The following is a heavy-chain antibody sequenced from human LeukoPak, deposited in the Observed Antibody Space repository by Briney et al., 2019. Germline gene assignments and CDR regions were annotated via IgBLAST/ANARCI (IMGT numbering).Heavy chain of an antibody. CDR2: INPNSGGT. D-gene: IGHD2-2*01. V-gene: IGHV1-2*02. CDR3: AIELVVPAAREGGY. J-gene: IGHJ4*02. CDR1: GYTFTGYH. Sequence: VKVSCKASGYTFTGYHMHWVRQAPGQGLEWMGWINPNSGGTNYAQKFQSRVIMTRDTSISTAYMELSRLRSDDTAVYYCAIELVVPAAREGGYWGQGTLVTASS.